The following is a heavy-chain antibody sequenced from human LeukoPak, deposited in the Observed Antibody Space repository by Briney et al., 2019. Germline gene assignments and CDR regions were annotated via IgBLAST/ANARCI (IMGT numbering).Heavy chain of an antibody. J-gene: IGHJ4*02. CDR1: GESFSGYY. V-gene: IGHV4-34*01. CDR2: INHSGST. Sequence: SETLSLTCAVYGESFSGYYWSWIRQPPGKGLEWIGEINHSGSTNYNPSLKSRVTISVDTSKNQFSLKLSSVTAADTAVYYCARAISQSGYFDYWGQGTLVTVSS. D-gene: IGHD3-10*01. CDR3: ARAISQSGYFDY.